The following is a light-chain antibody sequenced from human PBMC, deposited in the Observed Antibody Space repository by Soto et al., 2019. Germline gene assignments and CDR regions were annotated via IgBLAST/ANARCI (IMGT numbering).Light chain of an antibody. Sequence: QSALTQPASVSGSPGQSITISCTGTSSDVGRYNYVSWYQQHPGKAPKLMIYEVSNRPSGVSNRFSASKSGNTASLTISGLQAEDEADYYCTSYTNSTTWVFGGGTQLTVL. CDR3: TSYTNSTTWV. CDR1: SSDVGRYNY. J-gene: IGLJ7*01. CDR2: EVS. V-gene: IGLV2-14*01.